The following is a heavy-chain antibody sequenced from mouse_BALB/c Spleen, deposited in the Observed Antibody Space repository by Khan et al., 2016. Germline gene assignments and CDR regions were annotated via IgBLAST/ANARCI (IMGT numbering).Heavy chain of an antibody. J-gene: IGHJ3*01. CDR2: IWAGGST. Sequence: QVQLKQSGPGLVAPSQSLSITCTVSGFSLTNSGVHWVRQPPRKGLDWLGGIWAGGSTDYNSALMSRLSITRDTTQNQVFLKMNSLQTDDTAMYYCSRDDQDFDAWFASWGQGTLVTVSA. CDR1: GFSLTNSG. V-gene: IGHV2-9*02. CDR3: SRDDQDFDAWFAS.